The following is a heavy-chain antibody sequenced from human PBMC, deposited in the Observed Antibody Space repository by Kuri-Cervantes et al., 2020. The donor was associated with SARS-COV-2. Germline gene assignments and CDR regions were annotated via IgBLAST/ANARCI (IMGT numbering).Heavy chain of an antibody. J-gene: IGHJ6*02. Sequence: GGSLRLSCAASGFTFSSYSMNWVRQAPGKGLEWVSSISSSSSYIYYADSVKGRFTISRDNAKNSLYLQMNSLRAEDTAVYYCARDRIFGVVIEGYGMDVWGRGTTVTVSS. D-gene: IGHD3-3*01. CDR3: ARDRIFGVVIEGYGMDV. CDR2: ISSSSSYI. V-gene: IGHV3-21*01. CDR1: GFTFSSYS.